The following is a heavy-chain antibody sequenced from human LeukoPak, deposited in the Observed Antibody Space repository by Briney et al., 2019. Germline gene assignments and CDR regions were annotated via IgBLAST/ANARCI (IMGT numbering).Heavy chain of an antibody. CDR2: ISYDGSDK. CDR3: AKSGYSGYDSGIDY. D-gene: IGHD5-12*01. V-gene: IGHV3-30*18. Sequence: GRSLRLSCAASGFTFSSYGMHWVRQAPGKWLEWVAVISYDGSDKYYADSVKGRFTISRDNSKNTLYLQMNSLRAEDTAVYYCAKSGYSGYDSGIDYWGQGTLVTVSS. J-gene: IGHJ4*02. CDR1: GFTFSSYG.